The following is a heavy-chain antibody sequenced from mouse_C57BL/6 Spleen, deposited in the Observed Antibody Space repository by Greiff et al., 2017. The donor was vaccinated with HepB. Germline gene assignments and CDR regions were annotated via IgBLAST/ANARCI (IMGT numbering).Heavy chain of an antibody. CDR3: ARDPYGSSSPFAY. CDR1: GYTFTSYW. D-gene: IGHD1-1*01. J-gene: IGHJ3*01. V-gene: IGHV1-55*01. CDR2: IYPGSGST. Sequence: QVQLQQPGAELVKPGASVKMSCKASGYTFTSYWITWVKQRPGQGLEWIGDIYPGSGSTNYNEKFKSKATLTVDTSSSTAYMQLSSLTSEDSAVYYCARDPYGSSSPFAYWGQVTLVTVSA.